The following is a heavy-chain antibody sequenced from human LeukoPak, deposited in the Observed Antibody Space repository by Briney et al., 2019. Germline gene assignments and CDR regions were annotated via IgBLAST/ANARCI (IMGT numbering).Heavy chain of an antibody. CDR1: GFPFSSYW. D-gene: IGHD3-10*01. Sequence: GSLRLSCAASGFPFSSYWMTWVRQPPGKGLEWIGSIYYSGSTYYNPSLKSRVTISVDTSKNQFSLKLSSVTAADTAVYYCARVCGHSGSPCNYYYYYGMDVWGQGTTVTVSS. J-gene: IGHJ6*02. CDR2: IYYSGST. CDR3: ARVCGHSGSPCNYYYYYGMDV. V-gene: IGHV4-39*07.